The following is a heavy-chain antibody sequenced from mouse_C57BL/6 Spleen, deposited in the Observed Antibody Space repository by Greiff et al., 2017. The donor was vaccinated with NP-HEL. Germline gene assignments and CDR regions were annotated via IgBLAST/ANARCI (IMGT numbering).Heavy chain of an antibody. Sequence: EVQVVESGGGLVKPGGSLKLSCAASGFTFSSYAMSWVRQTPEKRLEWVATISDGGSYTYYPDNVKGRFTLSRDHAKNNLYLQMSHLKSEDTGMYYCAKDAPMDGWLDYWGQGTTLTVSS. CDR2: ISDGGSYT. D-gene: IGHD2-3*01. CDR3: AKDAPMDGWLDY. CDR1: GFTFSSYA. V-gene: IGHV5-4*01. J-gene: IGHJ2*01.